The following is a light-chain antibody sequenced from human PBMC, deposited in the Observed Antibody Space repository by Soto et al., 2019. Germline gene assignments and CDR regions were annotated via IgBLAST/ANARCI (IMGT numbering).Light chain of an antibody. CDR2: EGS. J-gene: IGLJ1*01. V-gene: IGLV2-23*01. CDR3: CSYAGSSTYV. Sequence: ALTQPASVSGSPGQSITISCTGTSSDVGSYNLVSWYQQHPGKAPKLMIYEGSKRPSGVSNRFSGSKSGNTASLTISGLQAEDEADYYWCSYAGSSTYVFGTGTKLTVL. CDR1: SSDVGSYNL.